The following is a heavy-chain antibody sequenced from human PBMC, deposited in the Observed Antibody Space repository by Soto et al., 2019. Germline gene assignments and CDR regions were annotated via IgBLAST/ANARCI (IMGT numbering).Heavy chain of an antibody. CDR1: GYTFTSYG. CDR3: AGSGSSGSYYNDYFDD. J-gene: IGHJ4*02. CDR2: ISAYNGNT. D-gene: IGHD3-10*01. Sequence: ASVKVSCKASGYTFTSYGISWVRQAPGQGLEWMGWISAYNGNTNYAQKLQGRVTMTTDTSTSTAYMELRSLRSDDTAVYYCAGSGSSGSYYNDYFDDWGQGTLVTVSS. V-gene: IGHV1-18*01.